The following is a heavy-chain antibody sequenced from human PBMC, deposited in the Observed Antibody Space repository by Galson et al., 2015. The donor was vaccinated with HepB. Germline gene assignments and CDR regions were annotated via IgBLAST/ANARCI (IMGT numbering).Heavy chain of an antibody. Sequence: SCKASGGTFSSYAISWVRQAPGQGLEWMGGIIPIFGTENYAQKFQGRVTITADESTSTAYMELSSLRSEDTAVYYCARDRGTRLGYCSSTSCYQNAFDIWGQGTMVTVSS. J-gene: IGHJ3*02. D-gene: IGHD2-2*01. V-gene: IGHV1-69*01. CDR1: GGTFSSYA. CDR2: IIPIFGTE. CDR3: ARDRGTRLGYCSSTSCYQNAFDI.